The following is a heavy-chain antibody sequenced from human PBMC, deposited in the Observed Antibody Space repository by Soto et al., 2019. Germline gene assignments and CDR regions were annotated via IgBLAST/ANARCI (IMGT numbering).Heavy chain of an antibody. CDR2: INHSGST. D-gene: IGHD3-16*01. V-gene: IGHV4-34*01. CDR1: GGSFSDNY. Sequence: QVQVRQWGAGLLKPSETLSLTCAVYGGSFSDNYWSWIRQPPGKGLEWLGEINHSGSTNHNPSLKSRVTILADTSKKQFSLELSSVTAADTAVYYCARGRGEIQGPWGQGTLVTVSS. J-gene: IGHJ5*02. CDR3: ARGRGEIQGP.